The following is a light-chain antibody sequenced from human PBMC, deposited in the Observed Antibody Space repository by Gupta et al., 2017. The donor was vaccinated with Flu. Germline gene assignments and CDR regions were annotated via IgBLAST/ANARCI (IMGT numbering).Light chain of an antibody. CDR2: QDT. Sequence: SYELTQPPSVSVSPGQTVTITCSGENLTNKYVSWYQQRAGQSPVGGMYQDTKRPSGIPERFSGSNSGKTATLTISGTQALDDADYFCQAWETTTRVVGTGTKLTVL. CDR3: QAWETTTRV. CDR1: NLTNKY. V-gene: IGLV3-1*01. J-gene: IGLJ1*01.